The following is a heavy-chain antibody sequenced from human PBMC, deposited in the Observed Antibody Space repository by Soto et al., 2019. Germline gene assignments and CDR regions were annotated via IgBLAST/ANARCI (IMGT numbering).Heavy chain of an antibody. CDR1: GFTFSSYG. Sequence: QVQLVESGGGVVQPGRSLRLSCAASGFTFSSYGMHWVRQAPGKGLEWVAVIWYDGSNKYYADSVKGRFTISRDNSKKTLYLQMNSLRAEDTAVYYCARDLVPITMIVVVITTAGGMDVWGQGTTVTVSS. CDR3: ARDLVPITMIVVVITTAGGMDV. J-gene: IGHJ6*02. D-gene: IGHD3-22*01. V-gene: IGHV3-33*01. CDR2: IWYDGSNK.